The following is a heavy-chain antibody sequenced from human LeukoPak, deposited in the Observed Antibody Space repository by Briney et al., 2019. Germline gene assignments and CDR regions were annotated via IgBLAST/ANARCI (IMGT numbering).Heavy chain of an antibody. V-gene: IGHV3-49*04. CDR1: GFTFGDYP. J-gene: IGHJ4*02. Sequence: RSGGSQILSCRPSGFTFGDYPISWVRQAPGKGLEWIGFIRSKVYGGTTDYAASVKGRFTISRDDSRSIAYLQMNSLKIEDTAVYYCTRERVTVPASDSWGQGALVTVSS. CDR2: IRSKVYGGTT. CDR3: TRERVTVPASDS. D-gene: IGHD2-21*02.